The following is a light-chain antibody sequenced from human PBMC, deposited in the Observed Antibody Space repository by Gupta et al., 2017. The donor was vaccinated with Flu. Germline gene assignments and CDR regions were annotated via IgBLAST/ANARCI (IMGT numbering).Light chain of an antibody. CDR2: GAS. J-gene: IGKJ4*01. CDR1: HSVNSC. Sequence: DSVLTQSPATLSLSPGERATLSCRASHSVNSCLAWYQQKLGQAPRLLIFGASNRATGIPARFSGSRSETDFTLTINSLEPEDFAVYYCQQCANWPLTFGGGTKVEIK. V-gene: IGKV3-11*01. CDR3: QQCANWPLT.